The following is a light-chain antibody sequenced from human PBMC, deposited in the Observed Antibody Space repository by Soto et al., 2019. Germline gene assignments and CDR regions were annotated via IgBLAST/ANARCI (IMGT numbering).Light chain of an antibody. CDR2: YAS. CDR3: QQYDNLPLT. V-gene: IGKV1-33*01. CDR1: QDISNY. J-gene: IGKJ4*01. Sequence: IPLTQSPSSLSASIGDRVTITCQASQDISNYLNWYQHKPGKAPKLLIYYASNLETGVPSRFSGSGSGTDFTFTICSLQPEDIATYYCQQYDNLPLTFGGGTK.